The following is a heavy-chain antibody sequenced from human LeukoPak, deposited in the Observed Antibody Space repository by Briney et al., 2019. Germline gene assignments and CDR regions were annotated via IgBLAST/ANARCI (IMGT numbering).Heavy chain of an antibody. J-gene: IGHJ4*02. Sequence: PGRSLRLSCAASGFTFSSYGMHWVRQAPGKGLEWVGVISYDGSNKYYADSVKGRFTISRDNSKNTLYLQLNSLRAEDTAVYYCAKERDPYSYGPFDYWGQGTLVTVSS. D-gene: IGHD5-18*01. CDR2: ISYDGSNK. V-gene: IGHV3-30*18. CDR1: GFTFSSYG. CDR3: AKERDPYSYGPFDY.